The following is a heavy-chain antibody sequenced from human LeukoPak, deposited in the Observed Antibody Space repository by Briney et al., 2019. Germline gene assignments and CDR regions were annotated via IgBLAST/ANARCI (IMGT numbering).Heavy chain of an antibody. CDR3: ARIGVVQLWLYFDY. Sequence: PGGSLRLSCAASGFTVSSNYMSWVRQAPGKGLEWVSVIYSGGSTYYADSVKGRLTISRDNSKNTLYLQMNSLRAEDTAVYYSARIGVVQLWLYFDYWGQGTLVTVSS. J-gene: IGHJ4*02. V-gene: IGHV3-53*01. CDR1: GFTVSSNY. D-gene: IGHD5-18*01. CDR2: IYSGGST.